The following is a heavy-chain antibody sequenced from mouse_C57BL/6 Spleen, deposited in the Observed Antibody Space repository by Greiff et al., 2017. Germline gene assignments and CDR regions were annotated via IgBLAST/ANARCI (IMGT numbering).Heavy chain of an antibody. V-gene: IGHV1-19*01. D-gene: IGHD2-4*01. CDR2: INPYNGGT. CDR3: ARAVYDFYYFDY. CDR1: GYTFTDYY. J-gene: IGHJ2*01. Sequence: VQLQQSGPVLVKPGASVKMSCKASGYTFTDYYMNWVKQSHGKSLEWIGVINPYNGGTSYNQKFKGKATLTVDKSSSTAYMELNSLTSEDSAVYYCARAVYDFYYFDYWGQGTTLTVSS.